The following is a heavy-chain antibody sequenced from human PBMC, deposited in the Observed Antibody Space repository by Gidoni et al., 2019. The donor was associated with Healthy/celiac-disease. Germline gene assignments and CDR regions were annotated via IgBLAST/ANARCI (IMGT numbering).Heavy chain of an antibody. J-gene: IGHJ4*02. V-gene: IGHV3-74*01. Sequence: EVQLVESGGGLVQPGGSLRLSCAASGFTFSSYWMHWVRQAPGKGLVWVSRINSDGSSTSYADSVKGRFTISRDNAKNTLYLQMNSLRAEDTAVYYCARVDNSGWYGYYFDYWGQGTLVTVSS. CDR1: GFTFSSYW. CDR2: INSDGSST. CDR3: ARVDNSGWYGYYFDY. D-gene: IGHD6-19*01.